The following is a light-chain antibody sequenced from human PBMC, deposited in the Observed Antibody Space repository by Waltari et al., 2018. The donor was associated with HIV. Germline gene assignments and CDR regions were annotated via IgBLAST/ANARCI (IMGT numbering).Light chain of an antibody. V-gene: IGLV2-14*01. Sequence: QSALTQPASVSGSPGPSITISCTGTSSDVGAYTYVSCYQQHPGKAPKLIIYEVSNRPSGVSNRFSGSKSGNTASLTISGLQPEDEADYYCSSYTGNITPYVFGTGTKITVL. CDR1: SSDVGAYTY. CDR3: SSYTGNITPYV. CDR2: EVS. J-gene: IGLJ1*01.